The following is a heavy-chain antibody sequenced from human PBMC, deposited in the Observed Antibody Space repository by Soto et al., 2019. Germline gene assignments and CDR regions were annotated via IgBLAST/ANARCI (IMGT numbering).Heavy chain of an antibody. CDR1: GFSFSDSW. Sequence: AGGSLRLSCVASGFSFSDSWMDWVRQAPGEGPEWVANINPGGSEKNYVDSVKGRFTISRDNAKNSLFLQMNNLRAEDTAVYYCASLGRHGWGQGTTVTVSS. J-gene: IGHJ6*02. V-gene: IGHV3-7*01. D-gene: IGHD3-16*01. CDR2: INPGGSEK. CDR3: ASLGRHG.